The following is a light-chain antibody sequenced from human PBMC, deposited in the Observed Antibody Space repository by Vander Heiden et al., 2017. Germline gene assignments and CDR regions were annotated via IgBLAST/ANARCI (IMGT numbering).Light chain of an antibody. J-gene: IGKJ1*01. V-gene: IGKV1-39*01. CDR1: QAITTY. Sequence: DIQMTQSPSSLSASVGDSVTITCRTSQAITTYLNWYQQRPGKSPKLLIYGASNFHSGVPSRFSGSGSGTEFTLTITSLQPEDFATYYCQQCYSPPWTFGQGTRVEIK. CDR2: GAS. CDR3: QQCYSPPWT.